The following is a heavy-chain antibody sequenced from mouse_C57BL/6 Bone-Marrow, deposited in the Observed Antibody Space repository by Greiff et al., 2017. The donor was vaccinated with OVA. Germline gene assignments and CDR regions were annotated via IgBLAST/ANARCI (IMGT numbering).Heavy chain of an antibody. Sequence: EVKLVESGGDLVKPGGSLKLSCAASGFTFSSYGMSWVRQTPDKRLEWVATISSGGSYTYYPDSVKGRFTISRDNAKNTLYLQMSSLKSEDTAMYYCARDYGNPYWYFDVWGTGTTVTVSS. V-gene: IGHV5-6*02. CDR1: GFTFSSYG. CDR3: ARDYGNPYWYFDV. J-gene: IGHJ1*03. CDR2: ISSGGSYT. D-gene: IGHD2-1*01.